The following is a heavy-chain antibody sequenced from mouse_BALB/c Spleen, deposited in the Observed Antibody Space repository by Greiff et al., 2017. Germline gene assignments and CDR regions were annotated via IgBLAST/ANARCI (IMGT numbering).Heavy chain of an antibody. CDR1: GFSLTSYG. CDR3: ARDDYGSSYWYFDV. D-gene: IGHD1-1*01. V-gene: IGHV2-9*02. J-gene: IGHJ1*01. CDR2: IWAGGST. Sequence: VQVVESGPGLVAPSQSLSITCTVSGFSLTSYGVHWVRQPPGKGLEWLGVIWAGGSTNYNSDLMSRLSISKDNSTRQVFLKMHSLQTDDTAMYYCARDDYGSSYWYFDVWGAGTTVTVSS.